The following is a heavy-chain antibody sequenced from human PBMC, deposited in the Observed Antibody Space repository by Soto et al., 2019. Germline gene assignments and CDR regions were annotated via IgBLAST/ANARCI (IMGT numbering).Heavy chain of an antibody. J-gene: IGHJ6*02. CDR3: ASSLWSGLPGSYYGMDV. Sequence: PSETLSLTCAVYGGSFSGYYWSWIRQPPGKGLEWIGEINHSGSTNYNPSLKSRVTISVDTSKNQFSLKLSSVTAADTAVYYCASSLWSGLPGSYYGMDVWGQGTTVTV. CDR1: GGSFSGYY. CDR2: INHSGST. D-gene: IGHD3-10*01. V-gene: IGHV4-34*01.